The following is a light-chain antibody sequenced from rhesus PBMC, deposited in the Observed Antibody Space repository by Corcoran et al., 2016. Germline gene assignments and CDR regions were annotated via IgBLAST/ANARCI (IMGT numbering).Light chain of an antibody. J-gene: IGKJ1*01. CDR3: QQYNDLLRT. CDR2: SAY. CDR1: QSVGSS. V-gene: IGKV3-40*03. Sequence: EIVMTQSPATLSLSPGETATLSCRASQSVGSSLAWYQQKPGQAPKLLVHSAYFRATGRPDRFSGSGSRTDFNLTISSLEPEDVGVYHCQQYNDLLRTFGQGTKVEIK.